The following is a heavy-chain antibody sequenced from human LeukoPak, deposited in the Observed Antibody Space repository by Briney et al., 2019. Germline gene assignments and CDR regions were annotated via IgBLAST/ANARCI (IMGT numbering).Heavy chain of an antibody. CDR1: GFTFSNYW. CDR3: ARRSRWFGQLLDY. J-gene: IGHJ4*02. Sequence: GGSLRLSCAASGFTFSNYWMSWVRQAPGKGLEWVANIKQDGSERYYVDSVKGRFTISRDNAKNSLYLQMNSLRAEDTAVYYCARRSRWFGQLLDYWGQGTLVTVSS. CDR2: IKQDGSER. V-gene: IGHV3-7*01. D-gene: IGHD3-10*01.